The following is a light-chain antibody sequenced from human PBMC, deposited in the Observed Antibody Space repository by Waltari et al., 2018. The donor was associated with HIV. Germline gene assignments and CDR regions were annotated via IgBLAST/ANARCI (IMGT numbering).Light chain of an antibody. J-gene: IGKJ3*01. V-gene: IGKV1-39*01. CDR3: QQSSDLPST. Sequence: DIQMTQSPSSLSASIGDRVTITCRASQTIYHYLNWYQHEPGKPPKLLIYAASTLQSGVPSSVSVSGSGTDFTLTINNLQPEDFATYYCQQSSDLPSTFGPGTKVDLK. CDR1: QTIYHY. CDR2: AAS.